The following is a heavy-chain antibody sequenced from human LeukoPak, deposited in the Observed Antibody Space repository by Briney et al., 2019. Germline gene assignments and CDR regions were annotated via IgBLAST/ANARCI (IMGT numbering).Heavy chain of an antibody. CDR2: ISGGGGST. Sequence: PGGSLRLSCAASGFTFSNYAMSWVRQAPGKGLEWVSAISGGGGSTYYASSVKGRFTISRDNSRNTLYLQMNSLRAEDTAVYYCAEDRVRNWFDPWGQGTLVTVSS. V-gene: IGHV3-23*01. CDR3: AEDRVRNWFDP. J-gene: IGHJ5*02. CDR1: GFTFSNYA. D-gene: IGHD3-10*01.